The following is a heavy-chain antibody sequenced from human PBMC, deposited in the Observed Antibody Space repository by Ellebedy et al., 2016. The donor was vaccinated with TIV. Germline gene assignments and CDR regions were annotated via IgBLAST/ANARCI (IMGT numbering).Heavy chain of an antibody. J-gene: IGHJ4*02. CDR3: ARSSFGSAYYGSIDY. CDR2: INPSGGST. Sequence: AASVQVSCKASGYTFNSYYMHWVRQPPGQGLEWLGMINPSGGSTSYAQKFQGRVTMTRDTSTSTGYMELSSLRSEDTAVYYCARSSFGSAYYGSIDYWGQGTLVTVSS. V-gene: IGHV1-46*02. CDR1: GYTFNSYY. D-gene: IGHD3-3*01.